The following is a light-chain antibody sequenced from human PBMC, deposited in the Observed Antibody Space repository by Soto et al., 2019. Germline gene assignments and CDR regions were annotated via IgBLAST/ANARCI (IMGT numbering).Light chain of an antibody. J-gene: IGKJ5*01. CDR1: QSISSW. V-gene: IGKV1-5*03. Sequence: DIQMTQSPSTLSASLGDRVTITCRASQSISSWLAWNQQKPGKAPKLLIYKASSLESGVPSRFSGSGSGTELTLTITSLQPDDFATYYCQQYNSYSYTFGQGTRLEI. CDR3: QQYNSYSYT. CDR2: KAS.